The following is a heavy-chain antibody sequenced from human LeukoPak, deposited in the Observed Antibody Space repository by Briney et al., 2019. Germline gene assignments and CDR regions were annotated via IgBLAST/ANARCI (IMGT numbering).Heavy chain of an antibody. J-gene: IGHJ4*02. CDR1: GFTFSSYG. CDR3: AKDGIFGVS. CDR2: ISYDGSNK. D-gene: IGHD3-3*01. Sequence: GGSLRLSCAASGFTFSSYGMHWVRQAPGKGLEWVAVISYDGSNKYYADSVKGRFTISRDNSKNTQYLQMNSLRAEDTAVYYCAKDGIFGVSWGQGTLVTVSS. V-gene: IGHV3-30*18.